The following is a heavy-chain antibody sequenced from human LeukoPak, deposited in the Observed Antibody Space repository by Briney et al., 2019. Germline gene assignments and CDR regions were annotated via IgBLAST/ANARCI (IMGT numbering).Heavy chain of an antibody. J-gene: IGHJ4*02. V-gene: IGHV1-2*06. CDR3: ATLGYCSGGSCYRDY. CDR2: INPNSGGT. D-gene: IGHD2-15*01. Sequence: ASVKVSCKASGYTFTGYYMHWVRQAPGQGLEWMGRINPNSGGTNYAQKFQGRVTMTRDTSISTAYMELSRLRSDGTAVYYCATLGYCSGGSCYRDYWGQGTMVTVSS. CDR1: GYTFTGYY.